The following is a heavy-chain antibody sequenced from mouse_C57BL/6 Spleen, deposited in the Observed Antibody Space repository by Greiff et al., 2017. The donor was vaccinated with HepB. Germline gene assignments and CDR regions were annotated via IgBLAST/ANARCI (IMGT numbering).Heavy chain of an antibody. CDR2: IIYDGSN. D-gene: IGHD1-2*01. CDR1: GYSITSGYF. Sequence: VQLKESGPGLVKPSQSLSLTCFVTGYSITSGYFWNWIRQFPGNKLEWMGYIIYDGSNNYNPSPKNRITITRDTSKNQFFLKLNSVTTEDTATYNWARGTTALDYWGQGTTLTVSS. V-gene: IGHV3-6*01. J-gene: IGHJ2*01. CDR3: ARGTTALDY.